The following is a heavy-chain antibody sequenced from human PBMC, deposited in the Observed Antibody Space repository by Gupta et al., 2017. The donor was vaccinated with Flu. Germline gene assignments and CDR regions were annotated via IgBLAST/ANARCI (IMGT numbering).Heavy chain of an antibody. Sequence: QVQLVESGGGVVKPGRSLRLSCSASGFTFSCYGMPWVRHAPGKGLEWVAIISDDGSNKYSADSVKDRFTIYRDKSRNTLYLQMNSMGAEDTAVYYCAKDGSGSFWYFDIWGRGTQVTISS. V-gene: IGHV3-30*18. CDR3: AKDGSGSFWYFDI. CDR2: ISDDGSNK. D-gene: IGHD6-19*01. J-gene: IGHJ2*01. CDR1: GFTFSCYG.